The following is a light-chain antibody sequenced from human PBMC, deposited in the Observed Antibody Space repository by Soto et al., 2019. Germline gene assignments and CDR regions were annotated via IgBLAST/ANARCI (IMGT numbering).Light chain of an antibody. CDR1: QSLLHSNGYNY. Sequence: DIVMTQSPLSLPVIPGEPASISCRSSQSLLHSNGYNYLDWYLQKPGQSPQLLIYLGSNRASGVPDRFSGSGSGTDFTLKISRVEAEDVGVYYCMQALQTPYNFGQGTKVEIK. V-gene: IGKV2-28*01. J-gene: IGKJ2*01. CDR2: LGS. CDR3: MQALQTPYN.